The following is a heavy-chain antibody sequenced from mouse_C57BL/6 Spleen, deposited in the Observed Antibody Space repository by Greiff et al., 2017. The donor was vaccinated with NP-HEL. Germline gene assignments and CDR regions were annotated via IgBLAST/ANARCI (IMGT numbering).Heavy chain of an antibody. D-gene: IGHD1-1*01. Sequence: DVKLQESGPGLVKPSQSLSLTCSVTGYSITSGYYWNWIRQFPGNKLEWMGYISYDGSNNYNPSLKNRISITRDTSKNQFFLKLNSVTTEDTATYYCARDYYGSSYRFAYWGQGTLVTVSA. CDR3: ARDYYGSSYRFAY. CDR1: GYSITSGYY. J-gene: IGHJ3*01. V-gene: IGHV3-6*01. CDR2: ISYDGSN.